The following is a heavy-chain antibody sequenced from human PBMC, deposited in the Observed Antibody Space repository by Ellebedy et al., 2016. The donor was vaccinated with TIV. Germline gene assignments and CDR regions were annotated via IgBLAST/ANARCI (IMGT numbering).Heavy chain of an antibody. CDR3: ARVGYSRSSIDY. Sequence: GGSLRLSCAGSGFTFSDYYMSWIRQAPGKGLEWISQISTSGFTKRYADSVEGRFSISRGNAKNTLYLQMNSLRAEDTAVYYRARVGYSRSSIDYWGQGTLVTVSS. J-gene: IGHJ4*02. CDR1: GFTFSDYY. CDR2: ISTSGFTK. V-gene: IGHV3-11*04. D-gene: IGHD6-13*01.